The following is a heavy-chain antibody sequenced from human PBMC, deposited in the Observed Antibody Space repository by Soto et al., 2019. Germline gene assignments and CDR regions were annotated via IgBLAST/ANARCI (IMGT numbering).Heavy chain of an antibody. V-gene: IGHV1-18*01. Sequence: ASVKVSCKASGYTFTSYGISWVRQAPGQGLEWMGWISAYNGNTNYAQKLQGRVTMTTDTSTSTAYMELRSLRSDDTAVYYCARVVEVVVVPAAITAYYYYYGMDVLGQGTTVTVSS. D-gene: IGHD2-2*02. CDR3: ARVVEVVVVPAAITAYYYYYGMDV. J-gene: IGHJ6*02. CDR1: GYTFTSYG. CDR2: ISAYNGNT.